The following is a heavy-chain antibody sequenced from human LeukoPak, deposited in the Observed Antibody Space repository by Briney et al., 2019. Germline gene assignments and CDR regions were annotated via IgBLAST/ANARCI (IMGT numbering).Heavy chain of an antibody. Sequence: GGSLRLSCAASGFTFSTYSMNWVRQAPGKGLEWVSSISSDSSYIYYADSVKGRFTISRDNAKNSLYLQMNSLRAEDTAVYYCARDLYCSGGSCAGYFDYWGQGTLVTVSS. CDR2: ISSDSSYI. CDR1: GFTFSTYS. J-gene: IGHJ4*02. CDR3: ARDLYCSGGSCAGYFDY. V-gene: IGHV3-21*01. D-gene: IGHD2-15*01.